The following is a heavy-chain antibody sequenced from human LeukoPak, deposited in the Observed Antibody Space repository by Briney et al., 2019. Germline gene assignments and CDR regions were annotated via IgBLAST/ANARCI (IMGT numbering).Heavy chain of an antibody. J-gene: IGHJ4*02. D-gene: IGHD7-27*01. CDR2: INPSGGST. V-gene: IGHV1-46*01. Sequence: ASVKVSCKASGYTFTSYYMHWVRQAPGQGLEWMGIINPSGGSTSYAQKFQGRVTMTRDTSTSTVYMELSSLRSEDTAVYYCARDWGLITLTGDRENYFDYWGQGTLVTVSS. CDR1: GYTFTSYY. CDR3: ARDWGLITLTGDRENYFDY.